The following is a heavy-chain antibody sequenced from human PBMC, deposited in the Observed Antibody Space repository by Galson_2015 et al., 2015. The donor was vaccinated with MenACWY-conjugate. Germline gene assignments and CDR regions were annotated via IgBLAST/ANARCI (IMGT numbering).Heavy chain of an antibody. CDR1: GSTFSNSW. D-gene: IGHD3/OR15-3a*01. V-gene: IGHV3-7*01. CDR3: AAWTADDNY. J-gene: IGHJ4*02. CDR2: INPEGSRG. Sequence: SLRLSCAASGSTFSNSWMNWIRQAPGSGLEWGANINPEGSRGTYVDSVKGRFTISRDNAENSVYLEMNSLRPEDTAVFYCAAWTADDNYWAQGTLVSVSS.